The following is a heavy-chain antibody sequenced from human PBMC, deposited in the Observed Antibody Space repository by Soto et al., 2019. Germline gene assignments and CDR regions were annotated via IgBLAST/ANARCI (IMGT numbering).Heavy chain of an antibody. CDR3: ARHTIDYYDFWSGYLNAFDI. J-gene: IGHJ3*02. CDR2: IYYSGST. D-gene: IGHD3-3*01. Sequence: SETLSLTCTVSGGSISSYYWSWIRQPPGKGLEWIGYIYYSGSTNYNPPLKSRVTISVNTSKNQFSLKLSSVTAADTAVYYCARHTIDYYDFWSGYLNAFDIWGQGTMVTVSS. V-gene: IGHV4-59*08. CDR1: GGSISSYY.